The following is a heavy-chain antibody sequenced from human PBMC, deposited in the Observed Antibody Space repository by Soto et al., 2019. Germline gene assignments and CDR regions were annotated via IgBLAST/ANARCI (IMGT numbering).Heavy chain of an antibody. D-gene: IGHD2-15*01. V-gene: IGHV3-21*01. J-gene: IGHJ5*02. Sequence: AQGSLRLSCAASGFTFSSYSMNWVRQAPGKGLEWVSSISSSSSYIYYADSVKGRFTISRDNAKNSLYLQMNSLRAEDTAVYYCASPDIDGPWGQGTLVTVSS. CDR1: GFTFSSYS. CDR2: ISSSSSYI. CDR3: ASPDIDGP.